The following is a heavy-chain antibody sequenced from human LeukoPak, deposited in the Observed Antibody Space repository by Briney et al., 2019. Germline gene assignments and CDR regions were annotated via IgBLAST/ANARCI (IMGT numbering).Heavy chain of an antibody. V-gene: IGHV4-31*03. D-gene: IGHD1-26*01. Sequence: SQTLSLTCTVSGGFISSGGYYWSWIRQHPGKGLEWIGYIYYSGSTYYNPSLKSRVTISVDTSKNQFSLKLSSVTAADTAVYYCARGTRGSYNGCWFDPWGQGTLVTVSS. CDR1: GGFISSGGYY. CDR2: IYYSGST. CDR3: ARGTRGSYNGCWFDP. J-gene: IGHJ5*02.